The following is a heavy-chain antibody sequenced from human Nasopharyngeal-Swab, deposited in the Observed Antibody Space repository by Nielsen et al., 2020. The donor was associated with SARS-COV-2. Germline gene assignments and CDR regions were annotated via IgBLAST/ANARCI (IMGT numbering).Heavy chain of an antibody. V-gene: IGHV3-21*01. Sequence: GGSLRLSCAASGFTFSSYSMNWVRQAPGKGLEWVSSISSSSSYIYYADSVKGRFTIPRDNAKNSLYLQMNSLRAEDTAVYYCARDSELELRLRYYYYYGMDVWGQGTTVTVSS. CDR3: ARDSELELRLRYYYYYGMDV. CDR1: GFTFSSYS. CDR2: ISSSSSYI. J-gene: IGHJ6*02. D-gene: IGHD1-7*01.